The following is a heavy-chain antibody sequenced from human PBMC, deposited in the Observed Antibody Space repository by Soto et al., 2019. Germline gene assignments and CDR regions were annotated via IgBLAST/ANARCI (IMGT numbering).Heavy chain of an antibody. J-gene: IGHJ3*02. CDR1: GYTFTSYA. Sequence: ASVKVSCKASGYTFTSYAMHWVRQAPGQRLERMGWINAGNGNTKYSQKFQGRVTITADESTRTVNMELSSLRSEDTAVYYCARGAATKILVLMYDALEIWGQGTMVTVSS. CDR3: ARGAATKILVLMYDALEI. V-gene: IGHV1-3*01. CDR2: INAGNGNT. D-gene: IGHD5-12*01.